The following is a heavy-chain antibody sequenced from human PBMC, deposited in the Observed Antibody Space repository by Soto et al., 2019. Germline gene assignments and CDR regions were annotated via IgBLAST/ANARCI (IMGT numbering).Heavy chain of an antibody. Sequence: EVQLLESGGGLVQPGGSLRLSCAASGFTFSSYAMNWVRQAPGKGLEWVSVISGSGGSTYYADSVKGRFTISRDNSKSTLYLQLNSLRAVDTPVDYCARSSHGWYFDYWGQGTLVTVSS. CDR1: GFTFSSYA. D-gene: IGHD6-19*01. V-gene: IGHV3-23*01. J-gene: IGHJ4*02. CDR3: ARSSHGWYFDY. CDR2: ISGSGGST.